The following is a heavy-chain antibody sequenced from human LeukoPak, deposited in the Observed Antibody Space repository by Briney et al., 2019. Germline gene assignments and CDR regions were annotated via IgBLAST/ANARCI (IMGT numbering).Heavy chain of an antibody. Sequence: SETLSLTWTVSVGSISGSSHYWGWIRQPPGKGLEWIGSIYYSGSTYYNASLKSRVTISVDTSKNQFSLKLNSVTATDTAVYYCGRHYGPWGQGTLVTVSS. CDR1: VGSISGSSHY. V-gene: IGHV4-39*01. CDR3: GRHYGP. J-gene: IGHJ4*02. D-gene: IGHD3-10*01. CDR2: IYYSGST.